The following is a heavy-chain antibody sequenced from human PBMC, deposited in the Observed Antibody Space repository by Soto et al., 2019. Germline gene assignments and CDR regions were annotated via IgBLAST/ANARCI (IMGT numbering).Heavy chain of an antibody. CDR2: IIPIFGTA. Sequence: EASVKVSCKASGGTFSSYAISWVRQAPGQGLEWMGGIIPIFGTANYAQKFQGRVTITADESTSTAYMELSSLRSEDTAVYYCARDYAPVAGTRYYGMDVWGQGTTVTVSS. CDR3: ARDYAPVAGTRYYGMDV. CDR1: GGTFSSYA. V-gene: IGHV1-69*13. D-gene: IGHD6-19*01. J-gene: IGHJ6*02.